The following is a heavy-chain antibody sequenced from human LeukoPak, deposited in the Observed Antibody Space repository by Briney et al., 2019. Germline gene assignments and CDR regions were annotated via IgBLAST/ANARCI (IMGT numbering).Heavy chain of an antibody. CDR3: ATGKPSIFGPTGDAFDI. D-gene: IGHD3-3*01. Sequence: ASVKVSCKVSGYTLTELSMHWVRQAPGKGLEWMGGFDPEDGETIYAQKFQGRVTMTEDTSTDTAYMELSSLRSEDTAVYYSATGKPSIFGPTGDAFDIWGQGTMVTVSS. CDR2: FDPEDGET. J-gene: IGHJ3*02. V-gene: IGHV1-24*01. CDR1: GYTLTELS.